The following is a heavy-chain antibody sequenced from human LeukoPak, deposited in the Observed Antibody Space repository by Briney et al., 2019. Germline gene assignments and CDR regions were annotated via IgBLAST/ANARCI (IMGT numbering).Heavy chain of an antibody. V-gene: IGHV1-69*13. J-gene: IGHJ4*02. CDR3: ARHSPYYYDSSGYSDFDY. CDR1: GGTFSSYA. CDR2: IIPIFGTA. D-gene: IGHD3-22*01. Sequence: EASVKVSCKASGGTFSSYAISWVRQAPGQGLEWMGGIIPIFGTANYAQKFQGRVTITADESTSTAYMELSSLRSEDTAVYYCARHSPYYYDSSGYSDFDYWGQGTLVTVSS.